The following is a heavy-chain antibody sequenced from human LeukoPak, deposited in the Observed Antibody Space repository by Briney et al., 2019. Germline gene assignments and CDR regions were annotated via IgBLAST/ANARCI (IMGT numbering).Heavy chain of an antibody. CDR2: IHYSGST. J-gene: IGHJ4*02. V-gene: IGHV4-39*07. CDR3: ARDVRDSSGYYLRAFGY. Sequence: WGRQGPGEGVGGVWGIHYSGSTYYYPSLKSRVTISVDTSKNQFSLKLSSVTAADTAVYYCARDVRDSSGYYLRAFGYWGQGTLVTVPS. D-gene: IGHD3-22*01.